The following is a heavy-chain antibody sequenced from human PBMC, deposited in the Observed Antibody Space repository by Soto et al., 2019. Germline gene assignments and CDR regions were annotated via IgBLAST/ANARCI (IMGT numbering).Heavy chain of an antibody. D-gene: IGHD1-26*01. CDR2: IIPIFGTA. Sequence: QVQLVQSGAEVKKPGSSVKVSCKASGGTFSSYAISWVRQAPGQGLEWMGGIIPIFGTANYAQKFQGRVKITADESTSTAYMELGGLRSEDTAGYYCARATLSGSYYEGAFDIWGQGTMVTVSS. J-gene: IGHJ3*02. V-gene: IGHV1-69*01. CDR3: ARATLSGSYYEGAFDI. CDR1: GGTFSSYA.